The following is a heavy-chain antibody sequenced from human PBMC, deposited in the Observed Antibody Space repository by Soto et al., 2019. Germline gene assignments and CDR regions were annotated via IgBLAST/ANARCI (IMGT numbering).Heavy chain of an antibody. CDR1: GGSISSGDYY. Sequence: SETLSLTCTVSGGSISSGDYYWSWIRQPPGKGLEWIGYIYYSGSTYYNPSLKSRVTISVDTSKNQFSLKLSSVTAADTAVYYCARSGLDSYDSSGYYYSPYLTEYWGQGTLVTVSS. CDR2: IYYSGST. D-gene: IGHD3-22*01. J-gene: IGHJ4*02. V-gene: IGHV4-30-4*01. CDR3: ARSGLDSYDSSGYYYSPYLTEY.